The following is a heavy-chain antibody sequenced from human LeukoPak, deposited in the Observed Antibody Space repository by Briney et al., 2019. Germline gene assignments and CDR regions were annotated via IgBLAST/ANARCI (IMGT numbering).Heavy chain of an antibody. Sequence: SETLSLTCIVSGGSISSSSYYWGWIRQPPGKGLEWIGSTYYSGSTYYNPSLKSRVTISLDTSKNQFSLKLSSVTAADTAVYYCARHPSSSFDLFWGQGTLVTVSS. CDR1: GGSISSSSYY. V-gene: IGHV4-39*01. CDR2: TYYSGST. CDR3: ARHPSSSFDLF. J-gene: IGHJ4*02. D-gene: IGHD6-6*01.